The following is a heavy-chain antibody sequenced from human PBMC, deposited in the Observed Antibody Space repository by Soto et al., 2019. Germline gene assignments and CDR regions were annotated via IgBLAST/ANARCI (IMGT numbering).Heavy chain of an antibody. V-gene: IGHV4-34*01. D-gene: IGHD3-3*01. CDR1: GGSVNGYY. CDR2: INHAGGT. J-gene: IGHJ5*02. Sequence: SETLSLTCAVYGGSVNGYYWNWIRQPPGKGLEWIEEINHAGGTHYNPSLKSRVTMSVDTSKNQFSLRLSSVTAADTAIYYCATRITVFGLLIPPFDPWGQGTQVTVSS. CDR3: ATRITVFGLLIPPFDP.